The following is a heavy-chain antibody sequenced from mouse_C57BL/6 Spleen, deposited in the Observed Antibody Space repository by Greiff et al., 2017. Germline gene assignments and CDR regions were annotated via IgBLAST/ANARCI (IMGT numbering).Heavy chain of an antibody. CDR1: GYTFTSYW. Sequence: QVQLQQPGAELVKPGASVKLSCKASGYTFTSYWMHWVKQRPGQGLEWIGMIHPNSGSTNYNEKFKSKATLTVDKSSSTAYMQLSSLTSEDSAVDYWARGTTVVERSCAYWGKGTLVTVSA. D-gene: IGHD1-1*01. J-gene: IGHJ3*01. V-gene: IGHV1-64*01. CDR3: ARGTTVVERSCAY. CDR2: IHPNSGST.